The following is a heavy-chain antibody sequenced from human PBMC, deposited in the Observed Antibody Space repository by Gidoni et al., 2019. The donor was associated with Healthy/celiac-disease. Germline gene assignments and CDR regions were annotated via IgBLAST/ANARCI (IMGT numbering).Heavy chain of an antibody. V-gene: IGHV4-34*01. CDR2: IHHIGST. CDR3: ASKISLIQLWLRGAPHRSDNWFDP. J-gene: IGHJ5*02. CDR1: GGSFSGYY. Sequence: QVQLQQWGAGQLKPSETVSLTCAVYGGSFSGYYWSWIRQPPGKGLEWIGEIHHIGSTNYNPSLKRLVTISVDTSKNQFSLRLSSVTAADTAVYYCASKISLIQLWLRGAPHRSDNWFDPWGQGTLVTVSS. D-gene: IGHD5-18*01.